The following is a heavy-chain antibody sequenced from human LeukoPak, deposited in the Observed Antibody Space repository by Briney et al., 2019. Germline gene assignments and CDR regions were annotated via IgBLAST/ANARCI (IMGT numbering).Heavy chain of an antibody. CDR2: INHSGST. Sequence: KPSETLSLTCAVYGGSFSGYYWSWIRQPPGKGLEWIGEINHSGSTNYNPSLKSRVTISVDTSKNQFSLKLSSVTAADTAVYYCAREGVVGAYGHFDYWGQGTQVTVSS. CDR1: GGSFSGYY. D-gene: IGHD2-15*01. V-gene: IGHV4-34*01. CDR3: AREGVVGAYGHFDY. J-gene: IGHJ4*02.